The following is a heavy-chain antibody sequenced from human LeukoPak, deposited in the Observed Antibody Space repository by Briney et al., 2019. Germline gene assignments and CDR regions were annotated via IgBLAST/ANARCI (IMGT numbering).Heavy chain of an antibody. CDR1: GFTFSSYG. D-gene: IGHD1-26*01. J-gene: IGHJ4*02. Sequence: GRSLRLSCVASGFTFSSYGMHWVRQAPGKGLEWVAVISYDGSKKYYGDSVKGRFTISRDNSKNTLYLQMNSLRAEDTAVYYCARGGRYYYYWGQGTLVTVSS. V-gene: IGHV3-30*03. CDR3: ARGGRYYYY. CDR2: ISYDGSKK.